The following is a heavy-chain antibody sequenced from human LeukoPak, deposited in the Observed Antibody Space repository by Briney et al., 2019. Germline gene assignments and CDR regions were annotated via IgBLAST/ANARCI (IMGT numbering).Heavy chain of an antibody. V-gene: IGHV1-69*13. Sequence: GASVKVSCKASGDTFSSYAISWVRQAPGQGLEWMGGIIPIFGTANYAQKFQGRVTITADESTSTAYMELSSLRSEDTAVYYCASYYGSGSYWDYYGMDVWGKGTTVTVSS. CDR1: GDTFSSYA. J-gene: IGHJ6*04. CDR2: IIPIFGTA. D-gene: IGHD3-10*01. CDR3: ASYYGSGSYWDYYGMDV.